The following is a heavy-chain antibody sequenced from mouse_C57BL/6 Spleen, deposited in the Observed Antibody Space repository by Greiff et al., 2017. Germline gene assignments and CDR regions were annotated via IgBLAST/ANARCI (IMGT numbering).Heavy chain of an antibody. CDR2: IRNKANGYTT. V-gene: IGHV7-3*01. D-gene: IGHD3-1*01. CDR1: GFTFTDYY. J-gene: IGHJ2*01. Sequence: EVKLMESGGGLVQPGGSLSLSCAASGFTFTDYYMSWVRQPPGKALEWLGFIRNKANGYTTEYSASVKGRFTISRDNSQSILYLQMNALRAEDSATYYCARYIRGSRYFYYWGQGTTLTVSS. CDR3: ARYIRGSRYFYY.